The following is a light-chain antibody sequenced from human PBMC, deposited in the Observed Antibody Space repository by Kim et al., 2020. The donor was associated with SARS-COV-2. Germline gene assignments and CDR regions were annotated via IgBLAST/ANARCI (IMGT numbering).Light chain of an antibody. V-gene: IGLV3-19*01. J-gene: IGLJ2*01. CDR1: SLRTYY. Sequence: ALGQTVRNTCQGDSLRTYYTTWFQQKPGQAPIVVFYGKNNRPSGIPDRFSGSSSGNTASLTITATQAGDEADYYCNSRDNNDNVLFGGGTRLTVL. CDR2: GKN. CDR3: NSRDNNDNVL.